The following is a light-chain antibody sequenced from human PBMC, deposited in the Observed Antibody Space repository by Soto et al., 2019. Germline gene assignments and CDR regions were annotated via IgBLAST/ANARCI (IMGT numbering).Light chain of an antibody. Sequence: EIVLTQSPGTLSLSPGERATLSCRASQSVSSSYLAWYQQKPGQAPRLLIYGASSRATGIPDRFSGSGSGTEFTLTISRLEPEDFAVYYCQQYGSSPLTFGQGTRLEIK. CDR2: GAS. CDR3: QQYGSSPLT. J-gene: IGKJ5*01. V-gene: IGKV3-20*01. CDR1: QSVSSSY.